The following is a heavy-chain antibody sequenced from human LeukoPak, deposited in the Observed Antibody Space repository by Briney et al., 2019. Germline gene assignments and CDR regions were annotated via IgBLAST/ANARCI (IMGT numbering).Heavy chain of an antibody. Sequence: SETLSLTCAVCGGSFSGYYWSWIRQPPGKGLEWIGEINHSGSTNYNPSLKSRVTISVDTSKNQFSLKLSSVTAADTAVYYCARAGEDIVATKRYYYYYGMDVWGQGTTVTVSS. D-gene: IGHD5-12*01. CDR3: ARAGEDIVATKRYYYYYGMDV. CDR1: GGSFSGYY. J-gene: IGHJ6*02. V-gene: IGHV4-34*01. CDR2: INHSGST.